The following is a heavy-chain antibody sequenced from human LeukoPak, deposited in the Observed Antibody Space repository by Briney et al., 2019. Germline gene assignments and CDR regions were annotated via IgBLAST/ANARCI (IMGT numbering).Heavy chain of an antibody. CDR1: GFTFGDYA. V-gene: IGHV3-49*04. Sequence: GGSLRLSCTASGFTFGDYAMSWVRQAPGKGLEWVGFIRSKAYGGTTEYAASAKGRFTISRDDSKSIAYLQMNSLKTEDTAVYYCTRGGGVVVTAIPVYWGQGTLVTVSS. CDR2: IRSKAYGGTT. J-gene: IGHJ4*02. D-gene: IGHD2-21*02. CDR3: TRGGGVVVTAIPVY.